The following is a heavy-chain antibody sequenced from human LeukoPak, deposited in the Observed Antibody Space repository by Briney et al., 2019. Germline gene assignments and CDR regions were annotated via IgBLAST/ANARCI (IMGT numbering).Heavy chain of an antibody. J-gene: IGHJ4*02. CDR1: GYTFTSYY. CDR3: ARGSTIFGVVPSDY. V-gene: IGHV7-4-1*02. D-gene: IGHD3-3*01. Sequence: ASVKVSRKASGYTFTSYYIHWVRQAPGQGLEWMGWINTNTGNPTYAQGFTGRFVFSLDTSVSTAYLQISSLKAEDTAVYYCARGSTIFGVVPSDYWGQGTLVTVSS. CDR2: INTNTGNP.